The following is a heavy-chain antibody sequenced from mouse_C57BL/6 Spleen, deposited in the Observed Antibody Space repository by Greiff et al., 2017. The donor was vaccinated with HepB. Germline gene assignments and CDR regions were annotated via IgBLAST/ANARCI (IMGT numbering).Heavy chain of an antibody. J-gene: IGHJ1*03. CDR2: IYPRSGNT. D-gene: IGHD2-4*01. CDR3: ARYDYDEDWYFDV. Sequence: QVQLQQSGAELARPGASVKLSCKASGYTFTSYGISWVKQRTGQGLEWIGEIYPRSGNTYYNEKFKGKATLTADKSSSTAYMELRSLTSEDSAVYFCARYDYDEDWYFDVWGTGTTVTVSS. CDR1: GYTFTSYG. V-gene: IGHV1-81*01.